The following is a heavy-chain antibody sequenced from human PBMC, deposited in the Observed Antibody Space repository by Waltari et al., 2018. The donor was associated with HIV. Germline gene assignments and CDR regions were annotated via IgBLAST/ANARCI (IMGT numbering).Heavy chain of an antibody. V-gene: IGHV3-30*18. D-gene: IGHD4-17*01. CDR2: SSCDGLKR. J-gene: IGHJ6*04. CDR1: GFTFSKHG. CDR3: AKVVMFYGDHVEGMDV. Sequence: VQLVESGGGVVQLGRSRRLSSAASGFTFSKHGMHWVGRPPGKGLGCVALSSCDGLKRYDLDSVKGRFTISRDNSKNTLSLQMNSLRTEDTAVYYCAKVVMFYGDHVEGMDVWGKGTTVTVSS.